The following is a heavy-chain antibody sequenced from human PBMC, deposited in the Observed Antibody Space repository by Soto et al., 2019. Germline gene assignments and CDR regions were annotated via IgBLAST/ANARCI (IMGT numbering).Heavy chain of an antibody. Sequence: SETLSLTCTVSCGSISSSSYYWGWIRQPPGKGLEWIGSIYYSGSTHYNPSLKSRVTISVDTSKNQFSLKLSSVTAADTAVYYCARHQTYYDFWSGTNAFDIWGQGTMVTVSS. D-gene: IGHD3-3*01. V-gene: IGHV4-39*01. CDR2: IYYSGST. CDR3: ARHQTYYDFWSGTNAFDI. J-gene: IGHJ3*02. CDR1: CGSISSSSYY.